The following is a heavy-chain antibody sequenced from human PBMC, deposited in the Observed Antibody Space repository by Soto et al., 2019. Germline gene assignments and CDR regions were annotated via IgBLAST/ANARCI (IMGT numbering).Heavy chain of an antibody. CDR3: ARDYYGDYIFDY. CDR2: ISSSSSTI. J-gene: IGHJ4*02. CDR1: GFKFGDLG. D-gene: IGHD4-17*01. V-gene: IGHV3-48*01. Sequence: GPQRLSYAASGFKFGDLGVHWVRQAPGKGLEWVSHISSSSSTIYYADSVKGRFTISRDNAKNSLYLQMNSLRAEDTAVYYCARDYYGDYIFDYWGQGTPVTVSS.